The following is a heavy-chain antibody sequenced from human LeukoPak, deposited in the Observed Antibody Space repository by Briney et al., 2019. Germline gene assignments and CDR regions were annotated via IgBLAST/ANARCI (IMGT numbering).Heavy chain of an antibody. J-gene: IGHJ5*02. CDR1: GYTFTGYH. CDR2: INPHSGGT. Sequence: ASVKVSCKASGYTFTGYHMHWVRQAPGQGLEWMGWINPHSGGTNYAQKFQGRVTMTRDTSISTAYMELSRLRSDDTAVYYCATLASALETEPWGQGTQVTVSS. CDR3: ATLASALETEP. D-gene: IGHD2-21*02. V-gene: IGHV1-2*02.